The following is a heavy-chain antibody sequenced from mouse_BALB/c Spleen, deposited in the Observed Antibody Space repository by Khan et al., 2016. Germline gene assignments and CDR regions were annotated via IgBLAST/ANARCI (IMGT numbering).Heavy chain of an antibody. J-gene: IGHJ4*01. V-gene: IGHV10-1*02. CDR2: IRSKSNNYAT. CDR3: VIHGVFYGMDY. CDR1: GFTFNTYA. Sequence: EVQLVESGGGLVQPKGSLKLSCAASGFTFNTYAMNWVRQAPGKGLEWVARIRSKSNNYATYYADSVKDRFTISRDDSQSMLYLQMNNLKTEDTAMYYCVIHGVFYGMDYWGQGTSVNVSS.